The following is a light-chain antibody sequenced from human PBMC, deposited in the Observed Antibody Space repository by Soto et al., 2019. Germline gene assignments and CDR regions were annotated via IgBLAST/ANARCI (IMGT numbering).Light chain of an antibody. CDR2: LNSDGTH. Sequence: QPVLTQSPSASASLGASVKLTCTVTGGHTTYAIAWHQQQPDKAPRYLMTLNSDGTHFDGDGIPDRFSGSSSGAERYLTIFSLHPEDEADYYCQTWSSDSHVFGAGTKLTVL. J-gene: IGLJ1*01. CDR3: QTWSSDSHV. V-gene: IGLV4-69*01. CDR1: GGHTTYA.